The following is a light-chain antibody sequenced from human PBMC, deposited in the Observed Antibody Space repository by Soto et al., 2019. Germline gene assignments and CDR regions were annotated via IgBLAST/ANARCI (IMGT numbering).Light chain of an antibody. Sequence: QSVLTQPPSVSAAPGQKVSISCSGSSSNVGKNFVSWYQQHPGKAPKLMIYDVSKRPSGVPDRFSGSKSGNTASLTISGLQAEDEADYYCCSYAGSYTYVFGTGTKVTVL. CDR2: DVS. CDR3: CSYAGSYTYV. CDR1: SSNVGKNF. J-gene: IGLJ1*01. V-gene: IGLV2-11*02.